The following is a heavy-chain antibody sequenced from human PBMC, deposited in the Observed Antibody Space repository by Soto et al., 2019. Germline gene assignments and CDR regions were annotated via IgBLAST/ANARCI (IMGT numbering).Heavy chain of an antibody. Sequence: QVQLVESGGGVVQPGRSLTLSCSASGFTFSTYSLHWVRQAPGKGLEWVAVVSPDGSRKYYPDSVKGRFTIYRDNSENTVYLQMSSLRADDTAVYFCARDVWDCSNRCYFYGMDVWGQGTTVTVSS. CDR2: VSPDGSRK. J-gene: IGHJ6*02. CDR3: ARDVWDCSNRCYFYGMDV. V-gene: IGHV3-30-3*01. D-gene: IGHD2-2*01. CDR1: GFTFSTYS.